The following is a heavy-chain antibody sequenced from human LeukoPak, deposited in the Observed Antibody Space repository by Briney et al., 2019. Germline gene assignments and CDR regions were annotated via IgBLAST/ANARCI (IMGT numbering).Heavy chain of an antibody. D-gene: IGHD3-10*01. J-gene: IGHJ6*02. V-gene: IGHV4-59*01. CDR3: ARVAGENYYYYGMDV. Sequence: PSETLSLTCTVSGGSLSSYYWSWIRQPPGKGLEWIGYIYYSGSTNYNPSLKSRVTISVDTSRNQFSLKLSSVSAADTAVYYCARVAGENYYYYGMDVWGQGTTVTVSS. CDR1: GGSLSSYY. CDR2: IYYSGST.